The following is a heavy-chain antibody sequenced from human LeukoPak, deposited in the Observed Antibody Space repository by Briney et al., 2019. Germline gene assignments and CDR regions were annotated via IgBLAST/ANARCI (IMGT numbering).Heavy chain of an antibody. CDR3: AKDMSGRRGYDILNGYYYHGMDV. Sequence: PGGSLRLSCAASGFTFSTYSMNWVRQAPGKGLEWVSSISSSSAYIYYADSVKGRFTISRDNAKNSLYLQMNSLRAEDTALYYCAKDMSGRRGYDILNGYYYHGMDVWGQGTTVTVSS. J-gene: IGHJ6*02. CDR2: ISSSSAYI. D-gene: IGHD3-9*01. V-gene: IGHV3-21*04. CDR1: GFTFSTYS.